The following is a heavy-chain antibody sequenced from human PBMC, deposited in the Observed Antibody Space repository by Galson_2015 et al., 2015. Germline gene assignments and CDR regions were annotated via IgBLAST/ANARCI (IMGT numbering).Heavy chain of an antibody. Sequence: LSLTCAVSGGSISSSNWWSWVRQPPGKGLEWIGEIYHSGSTNYNPSLKSRVTISVDKSKNQFSLKLSSVTAADTAVYYCARSIAAAAGGGWFDPWGQGTLVTVSS. D-gene: IGHD6-13*01. CDR1: GGSISSSNW. CDR2: IYHSGST. V-gene: IGHV4-4*02. J-gene: IGHJ5*02. CDR3: ARSIAAAAGGGWFDP.